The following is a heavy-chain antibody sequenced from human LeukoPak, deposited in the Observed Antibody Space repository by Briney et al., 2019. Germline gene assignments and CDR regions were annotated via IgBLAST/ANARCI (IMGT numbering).Heavy chain of an antibody. CDR2: ISSSGSTI. CDR1: GFTFSSYE. D-gene: IGHD1-26*01. V-gene: IGHV3-48*03. Sequence: GGSLRLSCAASGFTFSSYEMNWVRQAPGKGLEWVSYISSSGSTIYYADSVKGRFTISRDNAKNSLYLQMNSLRAEDTAVYYCAKVGATAVLFDYWGQGTLVTVSS. CDR3: AKVGATAVLFDY. J-gene: IGHJ4*02.